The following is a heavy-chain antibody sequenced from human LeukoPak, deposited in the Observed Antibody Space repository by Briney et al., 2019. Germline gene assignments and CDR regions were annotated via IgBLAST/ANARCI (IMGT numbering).Heavy chain of an antibody. V-gene: IGHV1-2*02. J-gene: IGHJ3*02. CDR1: GYSFTDYY. CDR2: INPNSGGT. Sequence: ASLKVSCKASGYSFTDYYIHWVRQAPGQGLEWMGWINPNSGGTIYAQKFQGRVTMTRDTSINTAYMELSSLRSDDTAVYYCARVASTTRRHDAFDIWGQGTVVTVSS. D-gene: IGHD1-1*01. CDR3: ARVASTTRRHDAFDI.